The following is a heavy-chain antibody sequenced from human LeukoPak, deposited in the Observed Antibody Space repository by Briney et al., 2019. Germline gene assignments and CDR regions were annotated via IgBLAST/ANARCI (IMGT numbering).Heavy chain of an antibody. CDR3: ARDVRYCSGGSCFTTYYYYMDV. Sequence: ASVKVSCKASGYTFTSYYMHWVRQAPGQGLEWMGIINPSGGSTSYAQKFQGRVTMTRDTSTSTVYMELSSLRSDDTAVYYCARDVRYCSGGSCFTTYYYYMDVWGKGTTVTISS. D-gene: IGHD2-15*01. CDR2: INPSGGST. CDR1: GYTFTSYY. J-gene: IGHJ6*03. V-gene: IGHV1-46*01.